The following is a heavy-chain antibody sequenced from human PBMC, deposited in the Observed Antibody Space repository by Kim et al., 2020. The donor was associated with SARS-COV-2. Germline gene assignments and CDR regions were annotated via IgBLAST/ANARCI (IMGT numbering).Heavy chain of an antibody. J-gene: IGHJ4*02. CDR3: ARDPGSGYDFSNTLDY. V-gene: IGHV1-46*01. Sequence: ASVKVSCKASGYTFTSYYMHWVRQAPGQGLEWMGIINPSGGSTSYAQKFQGRVTMTRDTSTSTVYMELSSLRSEDPAVYYCARDPGSGYDFSNTLDYWGQGTLVTVSS. CDR1: GYTFTSYY. CDR2: INPSGGST. D-gene: IGHD5-12*01.